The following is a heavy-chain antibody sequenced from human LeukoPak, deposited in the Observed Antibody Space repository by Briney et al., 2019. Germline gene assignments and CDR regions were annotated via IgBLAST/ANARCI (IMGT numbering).Heavy chain of an antibody. CDR2: IYTSGST. D-gene: IGHD3-22*01. V-gene: IGHV4-4*07. Sequence: SETLSLTCTVSGGSISSYYWSWIRQPAGKGLEWIGRIYTSGSTNYNPSLKSRVTISVDTSKNQFSLKLSSVTAADTAVYYCASRLYYYDSSGDYDYWGQGTLVTVSS. CDR3: ASRLYYYDSSGDYDY. CDR1: GGSISSYY. J-gene: IGHJ4*02.